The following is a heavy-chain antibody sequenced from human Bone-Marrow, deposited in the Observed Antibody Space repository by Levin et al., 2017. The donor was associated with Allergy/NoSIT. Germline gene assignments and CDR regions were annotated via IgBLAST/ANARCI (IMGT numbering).Heavy chain of an antibody. CDR2: IYYSGST. V-gene: IGHV4-31*03. CDR3: ARRAADGDSNVHYYYYYMDV. J-gene: IGHJ6*03. D-gene: IGHD4-17*01. Sequence: SCTVSGGSISSGGYYWSWIRQHPGKGLEWIGYIYYSGSTYYNPSLKSRVTISVETSKNQFSLKLSSVTAADTAVYYCARRAADGDSNVHYYYYYMDVWGKGTTVTVSS. CDR1: GGSISSGGYY.